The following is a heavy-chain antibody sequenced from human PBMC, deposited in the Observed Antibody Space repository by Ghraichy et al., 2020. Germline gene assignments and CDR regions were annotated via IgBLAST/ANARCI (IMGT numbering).Heavy chain of an antibody. V-gene: IGHV6-1*01. J-gene: IGHJ6*02. CDR1: GDSVSSNSAA. CDR2: TYYRSKWYN. D-gene: IGHD2-15*01. Sequence: SQTLSLTCAISGDSVSSNSAAWNWIRQSPSRGLEWLGRTYYRSKWYNDYAVSVKSRITINPDTSKNQFSLQLNSVTPEDTAVYYCARVYCSGGSCQEGYYYYYGMDVWGQGTTVTVSS. CDR3: ARVYCSGGSCQEGYYYYYGMDV.